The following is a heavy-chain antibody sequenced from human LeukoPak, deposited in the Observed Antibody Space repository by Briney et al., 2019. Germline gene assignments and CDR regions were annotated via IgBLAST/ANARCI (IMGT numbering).Heavy chain of an antibody. CDR2: IYRGGST. Sequence: PGGSLRLSCAASGFTVGSNYMSWVRQAPGKGLEWVSIIYRGGSTNYADSVKGRFIISRDTSKNTLYLQMNSLRAEDTAVYYCARLSANSSAYFFDYWGQGTLVTVSS. CDR3: ARLSANSSAYFFDY. D-gene: IGHD3-22*01. J-gene: IGHJ4*02. V-gene: IGHV3-66*04. CDR1: GFTVGSNY.